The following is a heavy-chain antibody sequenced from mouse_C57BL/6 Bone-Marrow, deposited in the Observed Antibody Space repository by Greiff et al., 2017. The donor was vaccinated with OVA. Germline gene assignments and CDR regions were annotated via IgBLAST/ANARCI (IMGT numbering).Heavy chain of an antibody. V-gene: IGHV5-4*03. D-gene: IGHD1-1*01. CDR3: ARGITTVVPFAY. J-gene: IGHJ3*01. CDR2: ISDGGSYT. CDR1: GFTFSSYA. Sequence: EVKVEESGGGLVKPGGSLKLSCAASGFTFSSYAMSWVRQTPEKRLEWVATISDGGSYTYYPDNVKGRFTISRDNAKNNLYLQMSHLKSEDTAMYYCARGITTVVPFAYWGQGTLVTVSA.